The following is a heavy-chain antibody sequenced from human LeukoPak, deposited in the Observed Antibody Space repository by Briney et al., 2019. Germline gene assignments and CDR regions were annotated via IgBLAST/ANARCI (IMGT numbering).Heavy chain of an antibody. CDR1: GDSINAYY. CDR2: VYFSGNT. V-gene: IGHV4-59*01. CDR3: AKDLNHGFNYYYYGLEV. D-gene: IGHD3-9*01. J-gene: IGHJ6*02. Sequence: SETLSLTCTVSGDSINAYYWSWIRQTPGKGLEWIGYVYFSGNTKYNPTLENRVTISVDRSKSQFYLTLRSVTAADTAVYLCAKDLNHGFNYYYYGLEVWGQGTTVTVSS.